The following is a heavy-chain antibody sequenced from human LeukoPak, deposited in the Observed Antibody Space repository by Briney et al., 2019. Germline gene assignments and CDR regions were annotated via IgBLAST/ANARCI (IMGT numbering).Heavy chain of an antibody. Sequence: SETLSLTCTVSGGSISNSSYFWGWIRQPPGKGLEWIGSIYYSGSTYYNPSLKSRVTISVDTSKNQFSLKLSSVTAADTAVYYCARHEGIAAPFDYWGQGTLVTVSS. CDR3: ARHEGIAAPFDY. D-gene: IGHD6-25*01. V-gene: IGHV4-39*01. CDR2: IYYSGST. CDR1: GGSISNSSYF. J-gene: IGHJ4*02.